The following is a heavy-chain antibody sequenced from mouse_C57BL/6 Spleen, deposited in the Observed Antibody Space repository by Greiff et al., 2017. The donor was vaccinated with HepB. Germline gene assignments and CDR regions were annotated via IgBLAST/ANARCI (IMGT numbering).Heavy chain of an antibody. CDR1: GFNIKNTY. V-gene: IGHV14-3*01. CDR3: APDYYSNYDGFAY. D-gene: IGHD2-5*01. J-gene: IGHJ3*01. CDR2: IDPANGNT. Sequence: VQLKQSVAELVRPGASVKLSCTASGFNIKNTYMHWVKQRPEQGLEWIGRIDPANGNTKYAPKFQGKATITADTSSNTAYLQHSSLTSEDTSIYYCAPDYYSNYDGFAYWGQGTLVTVSA.